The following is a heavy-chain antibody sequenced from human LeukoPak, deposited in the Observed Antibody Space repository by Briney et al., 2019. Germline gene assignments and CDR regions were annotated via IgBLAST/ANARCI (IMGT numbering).Heavy chain of an antibody. CDR3: ARIRRFNYDSGNPIDY. V-gene: IGHV2-70*11. J-gene: IGHJ4*02. Sequence: SGPALVKPTQTLTLTCIISGFSLSTSGMCVSWIRQPPGKALEWLARIDWDDDKYYNTSLKTRLTISKDTSKNQVVLTMTNIDPVDTATYYCARIRRFNYDSGNPIDYWGQGTLVTVSS. CDR1: GFSLSTSGMC. CDR2: IDWDDDK. D-gene: IGHD3-10*01.